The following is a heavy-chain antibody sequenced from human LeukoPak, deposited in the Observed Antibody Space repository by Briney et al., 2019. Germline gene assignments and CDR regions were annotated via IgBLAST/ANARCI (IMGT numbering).Heavy chain of an antibody. CDR1: GFTFSSYS. V-gene: IGHV3-48*04. J-gene: IGHJ4*02. CDR2: ISSSSSTI. Sequence: PGGSLRLSCAASGFTFSSYSMNWVRQAPGKGLEWVSYISSSSSTIYYADSVKGRFTISRDNAKNSLYLQMNSLRAEDTAVYYCVGRRGWNNPDPDFDYWGQGTLVTVSS. D-gene: IGHD1/OR15-1a*01. CDR3: VGRRGWNNPDPDFDY.